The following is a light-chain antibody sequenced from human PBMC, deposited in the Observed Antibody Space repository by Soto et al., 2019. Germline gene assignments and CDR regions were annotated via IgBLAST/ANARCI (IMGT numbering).Light chain of an antibody. Sequence: QSALTQPPSASGSPGQSVTISCTGTSSDVGGYNCVSWYQQRPGKAPKLIIYEVSKRPSGVPDRVFGSKSGNTASLTVSGLQTEDEADYYCSSFAGTNSFVFGTGTKVTVL. V-gene: IGLV2-8*01. CDR1: SSDVGGYNC. CDR2: EVS. J-gene: IGLJ1*01. CDR3: SSFAGTNSFV.